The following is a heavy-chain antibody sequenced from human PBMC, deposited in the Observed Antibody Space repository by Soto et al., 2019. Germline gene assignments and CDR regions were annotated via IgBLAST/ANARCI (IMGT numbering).Heavy chain of an antibody. Sequence: QVQLQQWGAGLLKPSETLSLTCAVYGGSFSGYYWSWIRQPPGKGLEWIGEINHSGSTNYNPSLKSRVTISVDTSKHQFSLKLSSVTAADTAVYYCARDVVPAAIFDYWGQGTLVTVSS. J-gene: IGHJ4*02. V-gene: IGHV4-34*01. D-gene: IGHD2-2*02. CDR2: INHSGST. CDR3: ARDVVPAAIFDY. CDR1: GGSFSGYY.